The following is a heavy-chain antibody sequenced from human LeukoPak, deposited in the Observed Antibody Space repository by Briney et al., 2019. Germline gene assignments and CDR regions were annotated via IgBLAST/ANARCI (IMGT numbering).Heavy chain of an antibody. V-gene: IGHV4-59*01. CDR1: GGSISSYY. CDR2: IYYSGST. CDR3: ARYRSGYYTE. Sequence: SETLSLTCIVSGGSISSYYWSWIRQPPGKGLEWIGYIYYSGSTNYNPSLKSRVTISVDTSKNQFSLKLSSVTAADTAVYYCARYRSGYYTEWGQGTLVTVSS. D-gene: IGHD3-3*01. J-gene: IGHJ4*02.